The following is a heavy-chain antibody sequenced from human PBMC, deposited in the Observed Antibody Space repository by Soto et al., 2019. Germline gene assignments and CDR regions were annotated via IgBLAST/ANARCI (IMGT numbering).Heavy chain of an antibody. CDR3: VRKGGGQQRDHFYYYYGLDV. Sequence: QVQLVQSGAEVKKPGASVKVSCKASGYTFTIYDINWVRQATGQGLEWMGWMNPNSGHTDYAQNFQGRVTMTRNTSTGTAYMELSSLSSEDTAVYYCVRKGGGQQRDHFYYYYGLDVWGQGTTVTVSS. V-gene: IGHV1-8*01. CDR2: MNPNSGHT. J-gene: IGHJ6*02. CDR1: GYTFTIYD. D-gene: IGHD2-15*01.